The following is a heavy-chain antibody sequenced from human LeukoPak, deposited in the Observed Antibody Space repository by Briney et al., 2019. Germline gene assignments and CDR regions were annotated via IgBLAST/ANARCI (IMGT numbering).Heavy chain of an antibody. CDR3: ARAASDSSGYYSLYYFDY. J-gene: IGHJ4*02. CDR1: GYTFTSYD. V-gene: IGHV1-8*01. Sequence: GASVKVSCKASGYTFTSYDINWVRQATGQGLEWMGWMNPNSGNTGYAQKFQGRVTMTRNTSISTAYMELSSLRSEDTAVYYCARAASDSSGYYSLYYFDYWGQGTLVTVSS. CDR2: MNPNSGNT. D-gene: IGHD3-22*01.